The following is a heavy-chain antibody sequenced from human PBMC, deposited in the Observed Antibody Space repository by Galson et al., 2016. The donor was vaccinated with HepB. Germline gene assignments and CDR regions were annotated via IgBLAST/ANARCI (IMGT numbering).Heavy chain of an antibody. CDR3: AKEADDSGSYWGLKDS. D-gene: IGHD3-10*01. Sequence: WVSGISGSGSNTYYADSVKGRFTISRDNAKNTVYLQMNSLRVDDTAVYFCAKEADDSGSYWGLKDSWGRGTRVTVSS. V-gene: IGHV3-23*01. CDR2: ISGSGSNT. J-gene: IGHJ5*02.